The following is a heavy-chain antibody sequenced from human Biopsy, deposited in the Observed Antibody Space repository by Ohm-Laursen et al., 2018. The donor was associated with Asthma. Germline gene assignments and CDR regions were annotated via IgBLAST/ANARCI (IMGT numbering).Heavy chain of an antibody. Sequence: GASVKVSCKPLGGTFNTHVIGWVRQAPGQGLEWMGGINSVFGTATYPQKFQDRVTITADDSTSTVYMELSSLRSEDMAVYYCARKAGSCISRTCYSLDFWGQGTLVTVSS. D-gene: IGHD2-2*01. CDR2: INSVFGTA. V-gene: IGHV1-69*13. CDR1: GGTFNTHV. J-gene: IGHJ4*02. CDR3: ARKAGSCISRTCYSLDF.